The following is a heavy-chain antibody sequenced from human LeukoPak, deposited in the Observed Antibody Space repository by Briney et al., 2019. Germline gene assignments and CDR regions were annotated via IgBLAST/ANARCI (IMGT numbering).Heavy chain of an antibody. CDR3: ARGGAVGNSPYSMDV. CDR1: GYTFTNHW. Sequence: GESLKISCKGSGYTFTNHWIAWVRQMPGKGLAWMGIIFPDDSDTRNSPSFEGQVTISAAKSTGTAYLQWSSLEASDTATYYCARGGAVGNSPYSMDVWGQGTRVTVSS. D-gene: IGHD1-26*01. CDR2: IFPDDSDT. J-gene: IGHJ6*02. V-gene: IGHV5-51*01.